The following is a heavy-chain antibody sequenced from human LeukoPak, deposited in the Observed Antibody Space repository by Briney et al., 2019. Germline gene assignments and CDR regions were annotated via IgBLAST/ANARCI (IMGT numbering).Heavy chain of an antibody. CDR2: INTDGSRI. J-gene: IGHJ4*02. V-gene: IGHV3-74*01. CDR3: AKDRLWNSFDS. CDR1: GFAFSSNW. Sequence: GGSLRLSCAASGFAFSSNWMNWVRQAPGKGLVWVSRINTDGSRIYYADSVKGRFTISRDNAKNTLYLQMNSLKNEDTAVYYCAKDRLWNSFDSWGQGSLVTVSS. D-gene: IGHD1-1*01.